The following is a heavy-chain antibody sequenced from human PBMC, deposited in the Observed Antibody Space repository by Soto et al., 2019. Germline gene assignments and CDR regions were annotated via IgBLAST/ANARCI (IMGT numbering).Heavy chain of an antibody. CDR2: IYHSGST. J-gene: IGHJ5*02. D-gene: IGHD2-21*02. CDR1: GGSISSGGYS. CDR3: ARGGEAYCGGDCYSAYNWFDP. Sequence: SETLSLTCAVSGGSISSGGYSWSWIRQPPGKGLEWIGYIYHSGSTYYNPSLKSRVTISVDRSKNQFSLKLSSVTAADTAVYYCARGGEAYCGGDCYSAYNWFDPWGQGTLVT. V-gene: IGHV4-30-2*01.